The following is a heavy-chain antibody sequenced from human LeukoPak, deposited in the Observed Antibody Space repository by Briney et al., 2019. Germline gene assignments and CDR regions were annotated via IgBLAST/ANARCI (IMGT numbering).Heavy chain of an antibody. D-gene: IGHD3-10*01. CDR3: ARDSGTYYYMDV. CDR2: ISSRASYI. CDR1: RFTFSTYS. J-gene: IGHJ6*03. Sequence: GGSLRLSCAASRFTFSTYSMNWVRQAPGKGLEWVSSISSRASYIYYADSVKGRFTISRDNAKNSLYLQMNSLRAEDTALYFCARDSGTYYYMDVWGKGTTVTVSS. V-gene: IGHV3-21*01.